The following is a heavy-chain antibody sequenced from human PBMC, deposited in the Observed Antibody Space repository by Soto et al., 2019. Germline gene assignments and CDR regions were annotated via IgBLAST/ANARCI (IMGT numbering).Heavy chain of an antibody. D-gene: IGHD3-22*01. CDR3: ARGPEVVDYDNGGSLDY. V-gene: IGHV4-61*01. Sequence: QVQLQESGPGLVKPSETLSLTCIVSGGSVSSGSYYWSWIRQPPGKGLEWIGYIYYSGSTKYNPSLKSRVTISVDTSKNQFSVKLRSVTAADTAVYYCARGPEVVDYDNGGSLDYWGQGTLVTVSS. CDR2: IYYSGST. J-gene: IGHJ4*02. CDR1: GGSVSSGSYY.